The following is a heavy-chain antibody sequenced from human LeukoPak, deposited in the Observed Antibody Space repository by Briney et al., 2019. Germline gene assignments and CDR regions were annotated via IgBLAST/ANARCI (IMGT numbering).Heavy chain of an antibody. J-gene: IGHJ6*03. Sequence: PSETLSLTCTVSGGSISSSSYYWGWIRQPPGKGLEWIGSIYYSGSTYYNPSLKSRVTISVDTSRNQFSLKLSSVTAADTAVYYCARELGGFGELLLSYYYYYYMDVWGKGTTVTVSS. CDR2: IYYSGST. V-gene: IGHV4-39*07. CDR1: GGSISSSSYY. CDR3: ARELGGFGELLLSYYYYYYMDV. D-gene: IGHD3-10*01.